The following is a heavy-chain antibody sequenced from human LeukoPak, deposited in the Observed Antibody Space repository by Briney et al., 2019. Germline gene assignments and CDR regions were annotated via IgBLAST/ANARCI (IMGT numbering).Heavy chain of an antibody. D-gene: IGHD4-17*01. CDR2: INDGGSAT. J-gene: IGHJ4*02. V-gene: IGHV3-23*01. CDR1: GFTFNSHG. Sequence: GGSLRLSCAASGFTFNSHGMHWVRQAPGKGLEWVSAINDGGSATYYGDSVKGRFTISRDNSKNTLYLQMNSLRAEDTAVYYCAKDDDDYGDYVISISLDYWGQGTLVTVSS. CDR3: AKDDDDYGDYVISISLDY.